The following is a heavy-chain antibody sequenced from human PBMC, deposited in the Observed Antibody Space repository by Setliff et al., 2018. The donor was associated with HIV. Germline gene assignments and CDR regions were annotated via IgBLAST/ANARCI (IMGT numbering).Heavy chain of an antibody. D-gene: IGHD3-10*01. Sequence: GGSLRLSCAASGFTFSSYAMHWVRQAPGKGLEWVAVISYDGSNKYYADSVEGRFTISRDNSKNTLYLQTSSLRAEDTAVYYCASELWFGEFPNYWGQGTLVTVSS. CDR3: ASELWFGEFPNY. CDR1: GFTFSSYA. V-gene: IGHV3-30*07. J-gene: IGHJ4*02. CDR2: ISYDGSNK.